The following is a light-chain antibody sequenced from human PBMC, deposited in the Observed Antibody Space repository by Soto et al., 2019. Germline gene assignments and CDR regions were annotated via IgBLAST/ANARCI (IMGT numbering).Light chain of an antibody. CDR1: SSNVGSNF. Sequence: QSVLTQPPSACGTPGQRVTISCSGSSSNVGSNFVYWYLQLPGTAPKLLLYRNNQRPSGVPDRFSGSKSGTSASLAISGLRSEDEANYYCAAWDDSLSGYYVFGTGTKLTVL. V-gene: IGLV1-47*01. CDR2: RNN. J-gene: IGLJ1*01. CDR3: AAWDDSLSGYYV.